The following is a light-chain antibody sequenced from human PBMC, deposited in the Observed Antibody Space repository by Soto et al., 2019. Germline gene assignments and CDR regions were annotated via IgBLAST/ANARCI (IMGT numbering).Light chain of an antibody. CDR3: GSWDNILRAYV. Sequence: QSVLTQPPSVSATPGQKVTISCSGSGSNLGRNYVSWYQQLPGTAPKLLIYDNVYRLSGIPDRFSASKSGTSATLGITGLQTGDEGDYYCGSWDNILRAYVFGTGTKLTVL. V-gene: IGLV1-51*01. J-gene: IGLJ1*01. CDR1: GSNLGRNY. CDR2: DNV.